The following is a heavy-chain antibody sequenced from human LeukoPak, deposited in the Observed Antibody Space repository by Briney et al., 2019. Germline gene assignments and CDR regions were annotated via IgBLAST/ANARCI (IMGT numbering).Heavy chain of an antibody. CDR3: ARGKKVRGYSYGYCYYYYMDV. J-gene: IGHJ6*03. CDR2: MNPYSGNT. D-gene: IGHD5-18*01. CDR1: GYTFTSYD. Sequence: GSVTVSCQAYGYTFTSYDINWERQATGQGLEWMGWMNPYSGNTRHAQKLPGRVTITRRTSISTAYMELSSLRSEDTAVYYCARGKKVRGYSYGYCYYYYMDVWGKGTTVTVSS. V-gene: IGHV1-8*03.